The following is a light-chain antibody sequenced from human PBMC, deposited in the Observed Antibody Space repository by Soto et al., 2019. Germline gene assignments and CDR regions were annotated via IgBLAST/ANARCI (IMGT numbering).Light chain of an antibody. CDR1: SSDVGTYNR. CDR3: SSYTSSSTYV. CDR2: EVN. V-gene: IGLV2-18*02. J-gene: IGLJ1*01. Sequence: QSVLTQPPSVSGSPGQSVILSCTGTSSDVGTYNRVSWYQQPPGTAPQLMIFEVNNRPAGVPDRFSGSKSGNTASLTISGLQAEDEAVYYCSSYTSSSTYVFGTGTKLTVL.